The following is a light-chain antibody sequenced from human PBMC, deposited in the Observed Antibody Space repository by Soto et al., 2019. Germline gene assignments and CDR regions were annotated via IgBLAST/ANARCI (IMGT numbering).Light chain of an antibody. CDR3: QQYRNWPRT. J-gene: IGKJ1*01. CDR2: GAS. Sequence: ELVLTQSPDTLSLSPGERATLSCRASQSVSSTYLAWYQQKPGQAPRLLMYGASTRATAIPARFSGSGSGTEFTLTINNLQSEDFAVYYCQQYRNWPRTFGQGTKVDIK. CDR1: QSVSSTY. V-gene: IGKV3-15*01.